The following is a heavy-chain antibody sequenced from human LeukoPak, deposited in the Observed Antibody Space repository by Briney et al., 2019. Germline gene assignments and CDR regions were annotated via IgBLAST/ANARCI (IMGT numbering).Heavy chain of an antibody. CDR1: GYTFTSYG. J-gene: IGHJ4*02. V-gene: IGHV1-18*01. D-gene: IGHD3-9*01. CDR3: AREGAPYDILTGTLNY. Sequence: ASVKVSCKASGYTFTSYGISWVRQAPGQGLKWMGWISAYNGNTNYAQKLQGRVTMTTDTSTSTAYMELRSLRSDDTAVYYCAREGAPYDILTGTLNYWGQGTLVTVSS. CDR2: ISAYNGNT.